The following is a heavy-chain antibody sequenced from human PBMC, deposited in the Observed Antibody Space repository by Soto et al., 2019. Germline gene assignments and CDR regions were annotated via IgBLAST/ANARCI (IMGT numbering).Heavy chain of an antibody. D-gene: IGHD3-22*01. CDR1: GFTFSSYA. J-gene: IGHJ4*02. V-gene: IGHV3-23*01. Sequence: GGSLRLSCAASGFTFSSYAMSWVRQAPGKGLEWVSAISGSGGSTYYADSVKGRFTISRDNSKNTLYLQMNSLRAEDTAVYYCAKLLGRWWLLGYYFDYWGQGTLVTVSS. CDR2: ISGSGGST. CDR3: AKLLGRWWLLGYYFDY.